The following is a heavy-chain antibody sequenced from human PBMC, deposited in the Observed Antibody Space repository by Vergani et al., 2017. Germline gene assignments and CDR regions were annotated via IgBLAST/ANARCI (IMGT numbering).Heavy chain of an antibody. V-gene: IGHV1-69*13. D-gene: IGHD4-17*01. Sequence: QVQLVQSGAEVKKPGSSVKVSCKTSGGTFNTYAISWVRQAPGQGLEWMGGIIPIFGTANYAQKFQGRVTISADESTSTGYMELSSLRSEDTAIYYCARSLGHRGDDGDYPTWGQGTLVTVSS. J-gene: IGHJ4*02. CDR3: ARSLGHRGDDGDYPT. CDR2: IIPIFGTA. CDR1: GGTFNTYA.